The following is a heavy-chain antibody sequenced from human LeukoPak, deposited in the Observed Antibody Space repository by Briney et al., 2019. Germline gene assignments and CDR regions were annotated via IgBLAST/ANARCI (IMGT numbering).Heavy chain of an antibody. J-gene: IGHJ4*02. D-gene: IGHD1-26*01. V-gene: IGHV6-1*01. CDR1: GDSVSSNSAT. CDR2: TYYRSKWYN. CDR3: ARASGGAQDPAIDY. Sequence: SHTLSLTCAISGDSVSSNSATWNWIRQSPSRGLEWLGRTYYRSKWYNDYAVSVKSRITINPDTSKNQFSLQLNSVTPEDTAVYYCARASGGAQDPAIDYWGQGTLVTVSS.